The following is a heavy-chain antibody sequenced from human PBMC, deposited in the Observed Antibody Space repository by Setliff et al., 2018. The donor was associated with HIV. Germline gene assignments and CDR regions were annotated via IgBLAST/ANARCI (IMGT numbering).Heavy chain of an antibody. D-gene: IGHD2-21*02. CDR1: GFNFSTHT. V-gene: IGHV3-21*03. CDR3: TPIHNYTDHCPDS. J-gene: IGHJ5*01. CDR2: ISSTGTHI. Sequence: GGSLRLSCAAPGFNFSTHTMNWIRQAPGKGLEWVSSISSTGTHIYYADSLKGRFTISRDNAKNTLYLQMNSLRAEDTAMYYCTPIHNYTDHCPDSWGQGTLVT.